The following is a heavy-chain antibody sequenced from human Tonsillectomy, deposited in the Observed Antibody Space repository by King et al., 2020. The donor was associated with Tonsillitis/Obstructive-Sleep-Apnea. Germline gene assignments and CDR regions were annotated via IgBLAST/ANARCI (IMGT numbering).Heavy chain of an antibody. CDR3: ARDKVSYSSSWYHAFDI. D-gene: IGHD6-13*01. CDR1: GYTFTTYA. Sequence: VQLMESGSELKKPGASVKVSCKASGYTFTTYAMNWVRQAPGQGLEWMGWINTNTGHPTYAQGFTGRFVFSSDTSVSTAYLQISSLKAEDTAVYYCARDKVSYSSSWYHAFDIWGQGTMVTVSS. J-gene: IGHJ3*02. CDR2: INTNTGHP. V-gene: IGHV7-4-1*02.